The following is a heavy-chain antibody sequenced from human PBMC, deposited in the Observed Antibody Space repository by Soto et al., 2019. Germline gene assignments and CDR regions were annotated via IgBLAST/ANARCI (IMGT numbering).Heavy chain of an antibody. Sequence: GASVKVSCKASGYTFTSYAMHWVRQAPGQRLEWMGWINAGNGNTKYSQKFQGRVTITRDTSASTAYMELSSLRSEDTAVYYCARESPIAAAGNKYYYYYMDVWGKGTTVTVSS. CDR2: INAGNGNT. D-gene: IGHD6-13*01. CDR3: ARESPIAAAGNKYYYYYMDV. J-gene: IGHJ6*03. CDR1: GYTFTSYA. V-gene: IGHV1-3*01.